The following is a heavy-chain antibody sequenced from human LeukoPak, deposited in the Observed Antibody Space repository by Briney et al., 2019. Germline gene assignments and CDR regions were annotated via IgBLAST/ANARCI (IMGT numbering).Heavy chain of an antibody. J-gene: IGHJ4*02. CDR3: ARSGRYYDSSGYYYGTRPFDY. D-gene: IGHD3-22*01. CDR1: GGSFSGYY. Sequence: SETLFLTCAVYGGSFSGYYWSWIRQPPGKGLEWIGEINHSGSTNYNPSLKSRVTISVDTSKNQFSLKLSSVTAADTAVYYCARSGRYYDSSGYYYGTRPFDYWGQGTLVTVSS. CDR2: INHSGST. V-gene: IGHV4-34*01.